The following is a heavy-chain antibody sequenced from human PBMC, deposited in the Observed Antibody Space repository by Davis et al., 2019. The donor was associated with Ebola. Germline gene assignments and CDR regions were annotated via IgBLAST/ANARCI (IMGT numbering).Heavy chain of an antibody. J-gene: IGHJ4*01. CDR3: ARTRSLTAKIDY. V-gene: IGHV1-8*01. CDR1: GYTFTSYD. Sequence: ASVKVSCKASGYTFTSYDINWVRQATGQGLEWMGWTNPNSGNTGYAQKFQGRVTMTMTTSISTAHMELNSLRSQDTAVYYCARTRSLTAKIDYWGQGTLVTVSS. CDR2: TNPNSGNT. D-gene: IGHD1-20*01.